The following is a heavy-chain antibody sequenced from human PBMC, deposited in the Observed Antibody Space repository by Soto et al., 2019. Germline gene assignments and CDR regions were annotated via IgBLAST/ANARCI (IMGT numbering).Heavy chain of an antibody. CDR3: ARNGDTARAYYFDF. V-gene: IGHV4-59*01. J-gene: IGHJ4*02. Sequence: SETLSLTCTVSGGSISSYYWSWIRQPPGKGLEWIGYIYYSGSTNYNPSLKSRVTISVDTSKNQFSLKLTSVTAADTAVYYCARNGDTARAYYFDFWGQGTLVTVSS. CDR2: IYYSGST. CDR1: GGSISSYY. D-gene: IGHD5-18*01.